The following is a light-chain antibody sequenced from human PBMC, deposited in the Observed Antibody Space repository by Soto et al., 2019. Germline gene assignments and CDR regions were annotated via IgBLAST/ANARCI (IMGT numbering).Light chain of an antibody. CDR1: SSDVGGYNY. J-gene: IGLJ1*01. V-gene: IGLV2-14*01. Sequence: QSALTQPASVSGSPGQSITISCTGTSSDVGGYNYVSWYQQHPGKAPKVIIFEVSNRPSGVPDRISGSKSGTSASLAISGLQSDDEADYYCAAWDDSLNGRVFGTGTKLTVL. CDR2: EVS. CDR3: AAWDDSLNGRV.